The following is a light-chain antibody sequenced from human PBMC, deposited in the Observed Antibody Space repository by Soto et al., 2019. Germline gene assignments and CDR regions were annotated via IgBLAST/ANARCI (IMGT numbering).Light chain of an antibody. CDR3: QQYGSSPT. Sequence: EIVLTQSPGTLSLSPGERATLSCRASQSVSSSYLAWYQQKPGQAPRLLIYGASSRATGIPDRFSGSGSGTDFTLTISRLEPEDFAEYYCQQYGSSPTFGGGTKVEIK. CDR2: GAS. V-gene: IGKV3-20*01. J-gene: IGKJ4*01. CDR1: QSVSSSY.